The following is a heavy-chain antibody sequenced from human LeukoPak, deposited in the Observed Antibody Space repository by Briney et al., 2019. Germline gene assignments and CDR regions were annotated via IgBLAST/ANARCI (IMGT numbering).Heavy chain of an antibody. J-gene: IGHJ4*02. CDR2: IYYSGST. CDR1: GGSISSGDFY. V-gene: IGHV4-30-4*01. D-gene: IGHD2-15*01. Sequence: SQTLSLTCTVSGGSISSGDFYWSWIRQSPGRGLEWIGYIYYSGSTNYNPSLKSRVTISVDTSKNQFSLKLSSVTAADTAVYYCARTPAPYYFDYWGQGTLVTVSS. CDR3: ARTPAPYYFDY.